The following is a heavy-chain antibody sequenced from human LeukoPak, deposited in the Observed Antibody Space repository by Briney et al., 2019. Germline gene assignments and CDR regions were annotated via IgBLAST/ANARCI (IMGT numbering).Heavy chain of an antibody. CDR1: VRPFSSWSYL. D-gene: IGHD3-10*01. J-gene: IGHJ4*02. CDR2: IYYSGST. CDR3: ARDGFRGDY. Sequence: PSDTVSLPCTLSVRPFSSWSYLWTWIRQPPGKGRGWIGYIYYSGSTNYYASVKGRVTISVDTSKNQLYLKLSSVTAADTAVYYCARDGFRGDYWGWGNLAIVT. V-gene: IGHV4-61*01.